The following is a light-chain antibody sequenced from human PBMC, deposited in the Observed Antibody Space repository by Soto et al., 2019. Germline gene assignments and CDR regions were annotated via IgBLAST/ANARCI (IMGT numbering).Light chain of an antibody. CDR1: QSVTSNK. Sequence: PGERATLSCRASQSVTSNKLAWYQQKPGQAPRLLIYDASGRTTGSPDRFSGSGSGADFTLTISRLEPEDFAVYYCQQYGSSPLTFGQGTRLEIK. CDR3: QQYGSSPLT. CDR2: DAS. V-gene: IGKV3-20*01. J-gene: IGKJ5*01.